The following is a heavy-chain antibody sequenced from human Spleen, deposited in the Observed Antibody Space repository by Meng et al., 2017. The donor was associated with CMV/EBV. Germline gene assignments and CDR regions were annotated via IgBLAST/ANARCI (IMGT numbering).Heavy chain of an antibody. CDR1: GVSISSSTYY. J-gene: IGHJ4*02. V-gene: IGHV4-39*01. Sequence: SETLSLTCTVSGVSISSSTYYWGWIRQPPGKGLENIGLIYYGGSNYYNPSLTCRLTISVDTSKNHFSLRLSSVTAADTAVYYCVGQDFWSGSFPLDNWGRGTLVTVSS. CDR2: IYYGGSN. CDR3: VGQDFWSGSFPLDN. D-gene: IGHD3-3*01.